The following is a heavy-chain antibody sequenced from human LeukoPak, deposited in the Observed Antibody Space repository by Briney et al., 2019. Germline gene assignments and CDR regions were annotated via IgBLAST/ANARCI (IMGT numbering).Heavy chain of an antibody. CDR2: IYTSGST. D-gene: IGHD2-2*01. J-gene: IGHJ3*02. CDR3: ATLTHIVVVPTSLHGAFDI. Sequence: SETLSLTCTVSGGSISSYYWSWIRQPAGKGLEWIGRIYTSGSTNYNPSLKSRVTMSVDTPKNHFSLKLNSVTAADTAVYYCATLTHIVVVPTSLHGAFDIWGQGTMVTVSS. V-gene: IGHV4-4*07. CDR1: GGSISSYY.